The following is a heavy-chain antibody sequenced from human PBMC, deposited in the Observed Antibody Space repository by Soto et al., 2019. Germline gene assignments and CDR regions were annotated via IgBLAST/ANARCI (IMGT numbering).Heavy chain of an antibody. CDR3: VRGPYYGLYYFDS. V-gene: IGHV3-33*01. D-gene: IGHD3-10*01. CDR1: GFTICSYG. CDR2: LWYDGDDK. Sequence: QVLLVESGGGVVQPGTSLRLSCAASGFTICSYGMHWVRQAPGKGLEWVAGLWYDGDDKYYGDSVKGRLTISRDNSRNTLNLQMNSLRAEDTAVYYCVRGPYYGLYYFDSWGQGTLVTVSS. J-gene: IGHJ4*02.